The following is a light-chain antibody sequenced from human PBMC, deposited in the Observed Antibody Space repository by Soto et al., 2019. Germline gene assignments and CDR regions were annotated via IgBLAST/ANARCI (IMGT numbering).Light chain of an antibody. J-gene: IGKJ4*01. CDR2: AAS. Sequence: DLQLTQSPSSLSASVGVRVTITCRASPSINNCLSWYQQKPGKAPKLLIYAASSLQSGVPSRFSGSRSGRAFTLTIISLLAEDFATYYCQQRYCTPLTFGGGTRVEIK. V-gene: IGKV1-39*01. CDR3: QQRYCTPLT. CDR1: PSINNC.